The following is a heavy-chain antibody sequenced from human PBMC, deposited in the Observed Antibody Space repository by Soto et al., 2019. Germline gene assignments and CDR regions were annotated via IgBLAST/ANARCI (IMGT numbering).Heavy chain of an antibody. Sequence: SETLSLTCAVSDGSISSSNWWSWVRQPPGKGLEWIGEIYHSGSTNYNPSLKSRVTISVDTSKNQFSLKLTSVTAADTAVYYCARDKITGLFDYWGQGTLVTVSS. CDR2: IYHSGST. J-gene: IGHJ4*02. CDR1: DGSISSSNW. CDR3: ARDKITGLFDY. D-gene: IGHD2-8*02. V-gene: IGHV4-4*02.